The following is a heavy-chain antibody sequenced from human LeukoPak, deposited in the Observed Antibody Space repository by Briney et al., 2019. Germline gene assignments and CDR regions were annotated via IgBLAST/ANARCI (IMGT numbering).Heavy chain of an antibody. J-gene: IGHJ1*01. CDR1: GGSISSYC. Sequence: SETLSLTCIVSGGSISSYCWSWIRQPPGKGLECIASICSSGRANYNPSLKGRVIVSVDTSKNQFSLKLSSVTAADTAVYYCAGLPRGTQPPDYFHHWGQGTWSPSPQ. CDR2: ICSSGRA. D-gene: IGHD1-1*01. V-gene: IGHV4-59*08. CDR3: AGLPRGTQPPDYFHH.